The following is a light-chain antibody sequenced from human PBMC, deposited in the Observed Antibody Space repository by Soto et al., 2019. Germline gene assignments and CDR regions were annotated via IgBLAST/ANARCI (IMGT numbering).Light chain of an antibody. V-gene: IGKV3D-20*02. Sequence: PGQRATLSCRASQRLSASDIAWYQQKPGQAPKFLIYGVSSRATGIPDRFSGSGSGTDFTLTISRLEPEDFATYYCQQLNNYPRTFGQGTKVDIK. CDR1: QRLSASD. J-gene: IGKJ1*01. CDR2: GVS. CDR3: QQLNNYPRT.